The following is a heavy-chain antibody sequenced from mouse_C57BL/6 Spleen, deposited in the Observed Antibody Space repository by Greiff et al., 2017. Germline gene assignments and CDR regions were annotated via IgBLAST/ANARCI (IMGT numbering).Heavy chain of an antibody. CDR3: ARRYGWDGGGPYAMDY. Sequence: QVQLQQPGAELVKPGASVKMSCKASGYTFTSYWITWVKQRPGQGLEWIGDIYPGSGSTNYNEKFKSKATLTVDTSSSSAYMQLSSLTSEDSAVYYCARRYGWDGGGPYAMDYWGQGTSVTVAS. CDR2: IYPGSGST. V-gene: IGHV1-55*01. D-gene: IGHD2-2*01. J-gene: IGHJ4*01. CDR1: GYTFTSYW.